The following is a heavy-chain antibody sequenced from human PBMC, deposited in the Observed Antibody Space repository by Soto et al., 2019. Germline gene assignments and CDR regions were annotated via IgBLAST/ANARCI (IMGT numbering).Heavy chain of an antibody. J-gene: IGHJ6*02. V-gene: IGHV1-69*06. Sequence: SVKVSCKASGGTFSSYAISWVRQAPGQGLEWMGGIIPIFGTANYAQKFQGRVTITADKSTSTAYMELSSLRSEDTAVYYCARAKQQLIPYYYYYYGMDVWRQRTTVTVSS. CDR3: ARAKQQLIPYYYYYYGMDV. CDR1: GGTFSSYA. D-gene: IGHD6-13*01. CDR2: IIPIFGTA.